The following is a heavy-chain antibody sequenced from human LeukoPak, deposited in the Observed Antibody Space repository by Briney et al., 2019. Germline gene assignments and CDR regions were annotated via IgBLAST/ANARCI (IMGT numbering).Heavy chain of an antibody. D-gene: IGHD1-1*01. Sequence: SETLSLTCTVSGYSISSGYYWGWIRQPPGKGLEWIGSIYHSGSTYYNPSLKSRVTISVDTSKNQFSLKLSSVTAADTAVYYCARDWNRYAYWGQGTLVTVSS. CDR3: ARDWNRYAY. V-gene: IGHV4-38-2*02. CDR2: IYHSGST. J-gene: IGHJ4*02. CDR1: GYSISSGYY.